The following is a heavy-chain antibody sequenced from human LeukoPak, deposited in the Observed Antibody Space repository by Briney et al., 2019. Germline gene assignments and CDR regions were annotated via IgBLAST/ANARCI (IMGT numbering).Heavy chain of an antibody. V-gene: IGHV3-7*05. CDR2: IKQDGSEK. CDR3: TSVYGSGSYFGS. J-gene: IGHJ5*01. Sequence: PGGSQTLSCAASGFSFSNFWMSWVRQAPGKGLEWVSNIKQDGSEKYYVDSVRGRFTISRDNAKNSLYLQMNSLRAEDTAVYYCTSVYGSGSYFGSWGQATMLTVSS. D-gene: IGHD3-10*01. CDR1: GFSFSNFW.